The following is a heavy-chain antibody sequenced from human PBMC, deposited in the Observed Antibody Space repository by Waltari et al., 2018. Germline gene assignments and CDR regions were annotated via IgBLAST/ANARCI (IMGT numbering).Heavy chain of an antibody. J-gene: IGHJ5*02. CDR2: ISYDGSNK. CDR1: GFTFSSYA. CDR3: ARGRSSSRNWFDP. D-gene: IGHD6-13*01. Sequence: QVQLVESGGGVVQPGRSMRLSCAASGFTFSSYAINWVRQAPGKGLEWVAVISYDGSNKYYADSVKGRFTISRDNSKNTLYLQMNSLRAEDTAVYYCARGRSSSRNWFDPWGQGTLVTVSS. V-gene: IGHV3-30*16.